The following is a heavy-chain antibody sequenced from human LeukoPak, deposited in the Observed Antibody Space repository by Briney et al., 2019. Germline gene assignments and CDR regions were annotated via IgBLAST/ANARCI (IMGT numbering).Heavy chain of an antibody. CDR2: IYPGDSET. V-gene: IGHV5-51*01. D-gene: IGHD4-11*01. CDR3: ARPGDYRNYVVKNNWFDP. J-gene: IGHJ5*02. Sequence: GESLKISCQGSGYTFSSYWIAWVRQMPGKGLECMGIIYPGDSETRYSPSFRGQVTISADKSISTAYLQWSSLKASDTAMYYCARPGDYRNYVVKNNWFDPWGQGTLVTVSS. CDR1: GYTFSSYW.